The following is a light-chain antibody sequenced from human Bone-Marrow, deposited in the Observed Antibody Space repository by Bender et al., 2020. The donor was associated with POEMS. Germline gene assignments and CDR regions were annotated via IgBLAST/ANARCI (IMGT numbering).Light chain of an antibody. V-gene: IGLV1-44*01. CDR1: SSNIGTNP. J-gene: IGLJ2*01. CDR3: AAWDDSLNGLV. CDR2: INN. Sequence: QSVLTQPPSASGTPGQRVTISCSGSSSNIGTNPVNWYQQLPGTAPTLLIYINNQGPSGVPGRFSGSKSGTSASLAISGLQSEDEADYYCAAWDDSLNGLVFGGGTKLTVL.